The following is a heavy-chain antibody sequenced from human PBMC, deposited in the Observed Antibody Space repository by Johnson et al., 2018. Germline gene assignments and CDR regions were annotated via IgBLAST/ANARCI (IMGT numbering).Heavy chain of an antibody. CDR3: TRPVVPRGRDAFDI. Sequence: QVQLQESGPGLVKPSETLSLTCTVSGGSISSYYWSWIRQPPGKGLEWIGYLYYSGSTNYNPSLKSRVTISVDTSKNQFSRKLSSVTAADTAVYYCTRPVVPRGRDAFDIWGQGTMVTVSS. CDR1: GGSISSYY. V-gene: IGHV4-59*01. D-gene: IGHD2-2*01. CDR2: LYYSGST. J-gene: IGHJ3*02.